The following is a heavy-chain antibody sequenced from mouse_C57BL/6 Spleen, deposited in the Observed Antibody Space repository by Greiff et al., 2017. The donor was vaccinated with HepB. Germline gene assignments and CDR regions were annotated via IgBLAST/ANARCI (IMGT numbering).Heavy chain of an antibody. CDR3: ARGLRRWDY. Sequence: VQLQQSGGGLVKPGGSLKLSCAASGFTFSDYGMHWVRQAPEKGLEWVAYISSGSSTIYYADTVKGRFTISRDNAKNTLFLQMTSLRSEDTAMYYCARGLRRWDYWGQGTSVTVSS. J-gene: IGHJ4*01. CDR1: GFTFSDYG. D-gene: IGHD2-4*01. V-gene: IGHV5-17*01. CDR2: ISSGSSTI.